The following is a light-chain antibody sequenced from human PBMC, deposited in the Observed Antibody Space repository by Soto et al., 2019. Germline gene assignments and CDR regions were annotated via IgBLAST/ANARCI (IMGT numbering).Light chain of an antibody. CDR3: MQALQAPIT. CDR1: QSLLHSNGYSY. Sequence: DIVMTQSPLSLPVTPGEPASISCRSSQSLLHSNGYSYLDWYLQKRGQSPQLLLYLGSHRASGVPDRFSGRGSGTDFTLSISTVEAGDVGVYYCMQALQAPITFGQGTRLEIK. CDR2: LGS. J-gene: IGKJ5*01. V-gene: IGKV2-28*01.